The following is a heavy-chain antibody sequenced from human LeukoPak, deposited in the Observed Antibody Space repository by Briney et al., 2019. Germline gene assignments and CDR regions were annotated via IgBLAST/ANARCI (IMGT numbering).Heavy chain of an antibody. J-gene: IGHJ4*02. CDR1: GFTFSSYA. CDR3: AKHPLAGGNFDY. V-gene: IGHV3-23*01. Sequence: GGSLRLSCAASGFTFSSYAMSWVRQTPGKGLEWVSAINGNSGGTFHAGSVQGRFTISRDNSKNTLYLQMSSLRAEDTAVYYCAKHPLAGGNFDYWGQGTLVTVSS. CDR2: INGNSGGT. D-gene: IGHD3-16*01.